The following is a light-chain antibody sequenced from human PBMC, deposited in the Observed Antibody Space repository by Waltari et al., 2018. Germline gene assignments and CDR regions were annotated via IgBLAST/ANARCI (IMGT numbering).Light chain of an antibody. CDR3: QQYKIFPYT. V-gene: IGKV1-5*03. CDR1: QSVANW. Sequence: DIQMTQSPSTLSASVGDRVTITCRASQSVANWLAWYQQKPGKAPKLLIYEASNLGGGVPSKFSGSGSGTEFTLSISSLQPDDFATYYCQQYKIFPYTFGQGTRLEI. J-gene: IGKJ2*01. CDR2: EAS.